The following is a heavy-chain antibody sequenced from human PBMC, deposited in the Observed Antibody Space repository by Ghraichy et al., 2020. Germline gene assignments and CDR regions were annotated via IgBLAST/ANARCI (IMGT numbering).Heavy chain of an antibody. CDR3: ARAPYQLLLPWYFQH. D-gene: IGHD2-15*01. V-gene: IGHV3-7*01. CDR2: IKQDGSEK. CDR1: GFTFSSYW. Sequence: GGSLRLSCAASGFTFSSYWMSWVRQAPGKGLEWVANIKQDGSEKYYVDSVKGRFTISRDNAKNSLYLQMNSLRAEDTAVYYCARAPYQLLLPWYFQHWGQGTLVTVSS. J-gene: IGHJ1*01.